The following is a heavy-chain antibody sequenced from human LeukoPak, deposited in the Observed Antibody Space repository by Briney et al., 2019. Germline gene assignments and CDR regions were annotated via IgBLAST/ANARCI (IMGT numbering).Heavy chain of an antibody. Sequence: GGSLRLSCAASGFTFSSYDMHWVRQAPGKGLEWVSAIGTAGDTYYPGSVKGRFTISRENAKNSLYLQMNSLRAGDTAVYYCARGGYSYGNDYWGQGTLVTVSS. CDR3: ARGGYSYGNDY. J-gene: IGHJ4*02. D-gene: IGHD5-18*01. CDR1: GFTFSSYD. CDR2: IGTAGDT. V-gene: IGHV3-13*01.